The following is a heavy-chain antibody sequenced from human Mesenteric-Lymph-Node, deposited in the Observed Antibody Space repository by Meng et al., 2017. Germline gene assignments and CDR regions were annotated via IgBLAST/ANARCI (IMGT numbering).Heavy chain of an antibody. CDR2: IKQDGSET. CDR1: GFTFSDYY. CDR3: ARDREDYGDYGENWFDP. J-gene: IGHJ5*02. D-gene: IGHD4-17*01. Sequence: GGSLRLSCAASGFTFSDYYMSWIRQAPGKGLEWVANIKQDGSETYYVDSVRGRFIISRDNAKNSLFLQMNSLRAEDTAVYYCARDREDYGDYGENWFDPWGQGTLVTVSS. V-gene: IGHV3-7*01.